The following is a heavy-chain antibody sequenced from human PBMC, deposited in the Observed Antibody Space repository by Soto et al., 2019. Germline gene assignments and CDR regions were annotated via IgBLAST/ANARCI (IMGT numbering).Heavy chain of an antibody. D-gene: IGHD4-17*01. J-gene: IGHJ4*02. V-gene: IGHV3-33*01. CDR3: ARDSDGTTVVTQPMDY. CDR2: IWYDGSNK. CDR1: GFTFSSYG. Sequence: QVQLVESGGGVVQPGRSLRLSCAASGFTFSSYGMHWVRQAPGKGLEWVAVIWYDGSNKYYADSVKGRFTISRDNSKNRLYLQMNSLRAEDTAVYYCARDSDGTTVVTQPMDYWGQGTLVTVSS.